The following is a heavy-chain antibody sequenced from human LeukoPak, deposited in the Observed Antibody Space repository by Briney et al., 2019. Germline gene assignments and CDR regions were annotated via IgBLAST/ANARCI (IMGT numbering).Heavy chain of an antibody. V-gene: IGHV4-39*07. Sequence: SETLSLTCTVSGGSIITSGHYWGWLRQPPGKGLEWIGSVYYTGVTSTNPFFRSRMSISVDTSKNQFSLNLTSVTAADAAVYYCARERSSSGGHNWFDPWGQGTLVTVSS. CDR2: VYYTGVT. CDR1: GGSIITSGHY. J-gene: IGHJ5*02. D-gene: IGHD4-23*01. CDR3: ARERSSSGGHNWFDP.